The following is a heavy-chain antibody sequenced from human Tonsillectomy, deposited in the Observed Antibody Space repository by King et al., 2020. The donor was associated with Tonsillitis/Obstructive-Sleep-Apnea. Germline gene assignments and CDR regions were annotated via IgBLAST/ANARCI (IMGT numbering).Heavy chain of an antibody. V-gene: IGHV1-46*01. D-gene: IGHD2-15*01. Sequence: QLVQSGAEVKRPGASVKVSCKASGYTFTTYYLHWVRLAPGQGLEWMGIINPSGGSTNYAQKFQGRVTMTTDTSTSKVYMELSSLRSEDTAVYYCARAECSGGICMWYIDYWGQGTLVTVSS. CDR1: GYTFTTYY. J-gene: IGHJ4*02. CDR2: INPSGGST. CDR3: ARAECSGGICMWYIDY.